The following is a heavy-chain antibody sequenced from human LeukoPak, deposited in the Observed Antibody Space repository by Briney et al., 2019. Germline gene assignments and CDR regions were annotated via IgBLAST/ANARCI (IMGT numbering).Heavy chain of an antibody. J-gene: IGHJ1*01. Sequence: GRSLRLSCAASGFTFSSYGMHWVRQAPGKGLEWVAVISYDGSNKYYADSVKGRFTISRENSKNTLYLQMNSLRAEDTAVYYCAKVSRYGDDGEYFQHWGQGTLVTVSS. D-gene: IGHD4-17*01. CDR1: GFTFSSYG. V-gene: IGHV3-30*18. CDR3: AKVSRYGDDGEYFQH. CDR2: ISYDGSNK.